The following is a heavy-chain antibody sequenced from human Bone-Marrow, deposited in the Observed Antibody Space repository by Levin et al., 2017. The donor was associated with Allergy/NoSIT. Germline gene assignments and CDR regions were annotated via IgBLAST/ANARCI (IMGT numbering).Heavy chain of an antibody. CDR3: ARDPLANYFDY. CDR1: GGSVSSYY. V-gene: IGHV4-59*02. CDR2: VYYTGTT. Sequence: SETLSLTCTVSGGSVSSYYWSWIRQPPGKGLEWIGYVYYTGTTNYNPSLKSRVTISVDTSTNQFSLKLSSVTAADTAVYYCARDPLANYFDYWGQGTLVTVSS. J-gene: IGHJ4*02.